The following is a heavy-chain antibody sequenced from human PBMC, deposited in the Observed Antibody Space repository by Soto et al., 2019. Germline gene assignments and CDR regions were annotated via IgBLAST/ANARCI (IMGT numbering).Heavy chain of an antibody. CDR2: IIPIFGTA. J-gene: IGHJ5*02. CDR1: GGTFSSYA. D-gene: IGHD6-13*01. Sequence: ASVKVSCKASGGTFSSYAISWVRQAPGQGLEWMGGIIPIFGTANYAQKFQGRVTITADKSTSTAYMELSSLRSEDTAVYYCARVGKAAAGTRDLCEPWGQGTLFTVSS. CDR3: ARVGKAAAGTRDLCEP. V-gene: IGHV1-69*06.